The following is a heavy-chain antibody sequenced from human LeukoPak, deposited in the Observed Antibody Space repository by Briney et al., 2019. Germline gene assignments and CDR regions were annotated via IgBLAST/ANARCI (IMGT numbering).Heavy chain of an antibody. CDR1: GGSISSSSYY. V-gene: IGHV4-39*07. Sequence: SETLSLTCSVSGGSISSSSYYWDWMRQPPGKGLEWIGSIYYSGSTYYNPSLKSRVTISVDTSKNQFSLKLSSVTAADTAVYYCARTMYQLPGHWYFDLWGRGTLVTVSS. CDR3: ARTMYQLPGHWYFDL. D-gene: IGHD2-2*01. CDR2: IYYSGST. J-gene: IGHJ2*01.